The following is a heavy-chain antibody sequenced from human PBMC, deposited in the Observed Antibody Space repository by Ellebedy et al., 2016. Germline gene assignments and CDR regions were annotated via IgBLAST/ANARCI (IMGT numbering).Heavy chain of an antibody. V-gene: IGHV3-72*01. CDR2: IQNQVVSQTT. CDR1: GFTASSNS. D-gene: IGHD7-27*01. CDR3: ADLGQGGVGIG. J-gene: IGHJ4*02. Sequence: GESLKISCAASGFTASSNSMTWVRQAPGKGLEWVGRIQNQVVSQTTGYAASVKGRFTISRDDSRNSVYLQMNSLRTEDTAVYYCADLGQGGVGIGWGQGTLVTVSS.